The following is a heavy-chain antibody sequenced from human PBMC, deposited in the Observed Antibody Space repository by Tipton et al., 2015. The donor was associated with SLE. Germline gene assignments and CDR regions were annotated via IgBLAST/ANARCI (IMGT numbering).Heavy chain of an antibody. D-gene: IGHD2-15*01. Sequence: SLRLSCAASGFTFSAYFMTWVRQAPGKGLEWLSYISPGGSDKYYPDSVRGRITISRDNAKNSLYLQINSLRAKDTAVYYCARDIGAFDIWGQGTMVTVSS. V-gene: IGHV3-11*04. CDR3: ARDIGAFDI. CDR1: GFTFSAYF. J-gene: IGHJ3*02. CDR2: ISPGGSDK.